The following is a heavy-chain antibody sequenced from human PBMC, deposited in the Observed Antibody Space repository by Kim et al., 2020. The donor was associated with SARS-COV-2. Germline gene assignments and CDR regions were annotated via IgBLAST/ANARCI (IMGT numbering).Heavy chain of an antibody. V-gene: IGHV1-46*01. CDR2: INPSGGST. J-gene: IGHJ6*02. D-gene: IGHD5-18*01. CDR1: GYTFTSYY. Sequence: ASVKVSCKASGYTFTSYYMHWVRQAPGQGLEWMGIINPSGGSTSYAQKFQGRVTMTRDTSTSTVYMELSSLRSEDTAVYYCARDRRYSYAISEGSMDVWGQGTTVTVSS. CDR3: ARDRRYSYAISEGSMDV.